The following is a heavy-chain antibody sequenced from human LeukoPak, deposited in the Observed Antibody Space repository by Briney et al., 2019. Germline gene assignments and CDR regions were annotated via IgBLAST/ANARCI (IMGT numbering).Heavy chain of an antibody. CDR1: GFTFDDYA. CDR3: AKDIARHQYGGNGDDAFDI. J-gene: IGHJ3*02. Sequence: GGSLRLSCAASGFTFDDYAMHWVRQAPGKGLEWVSLISWDGGSTYYADSVKGRFTISRDNSKNSLYLQMNSLRAEDTALYYCAKDIARHQYGGNGDDAFDIWGQGTMVTVSS. CDR2: ISWDGGST. V-gene: IGHV3-43D*03. D-gene: IGHD4-23*01.